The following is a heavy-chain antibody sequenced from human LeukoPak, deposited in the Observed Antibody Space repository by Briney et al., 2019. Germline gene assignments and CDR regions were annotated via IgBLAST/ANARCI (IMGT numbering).Heavy chain of an antibody. Sequence: KPSETLSLTCTVSGGSISISNYYWGWIRQPPGKGLGWIASIYYSGSTYYNPSLESRVTISVDTSKNQFSLKLSSVTAAGTAVYYCARRSSSGWTFDYWGQGTLVTVSS. V-gene: IGHV4-39*01. CDR1: GGSISISNYY. CDR2: IYYSGST. CDR3: ARRSSSGWTFDY. J-gene: IGHJ4*02. D-gene: IGHD6-19*01.